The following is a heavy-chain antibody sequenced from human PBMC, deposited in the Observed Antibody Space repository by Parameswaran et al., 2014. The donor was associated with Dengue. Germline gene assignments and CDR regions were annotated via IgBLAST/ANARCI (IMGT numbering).Heavy chain of an antibody. CDR3: AKGGPVVPGSIPLYYYMDV. J-gene: IGHJ6*03. Sequence: VRQMPGKGLDWVSGITGSGGSTYYADSVKGRFTISRDNSKNTLYLQMNSLRGEDTAVYYCAKGGPVVPGSIPLYYYMDVWGKGTTVTVSS. D-gene: IGHD2-2*02. V-gene: IGHV3-23*01. CDR2: ITGSGGST.